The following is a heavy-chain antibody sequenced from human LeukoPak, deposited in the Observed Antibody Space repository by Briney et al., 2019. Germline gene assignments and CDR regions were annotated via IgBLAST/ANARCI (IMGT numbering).Heavy chain of an antibody. Sequence: GGSLRLSCAASGFTFSSYPMNWVRQAPGKGLEWVSSISSSSSYIYYADSVKGRFTISRDNAKSSLYLQMNSLRAEDTAIYYCARLTHGAVADTRGYWGQGTLVTVSS. CDR1: GFTFSSYP. CDR3: ARLTHGAVADTRGY. D-gene: IGHD6-19*01. V-gene: IGHV3-21*01. J-gene: IGHJ4*02. CDR2: ISSSSSYI.